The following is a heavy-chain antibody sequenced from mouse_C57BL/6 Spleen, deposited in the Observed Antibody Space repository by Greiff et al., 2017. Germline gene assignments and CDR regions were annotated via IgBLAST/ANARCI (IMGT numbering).Heavy chain of an antibody. J-gene: IGHJ2*01. D-gene: IGHD1-1*01. CDR1: GYTFTDYE. Sequence: VKLQESGAELVRPGASVTLSCKASGYTFTDYEMHWVKQTPVHGLEWIGAIDPETGGTAYNQKFKGKAILTADKSSSTAYMELRSLTSEDSAVYYCTTVVAYYFDYWGQGTTLTVSS. V-gene: IGHV1-15*01. CDR2: IDPETGGT. CDR3: TTVVAYYFDY.